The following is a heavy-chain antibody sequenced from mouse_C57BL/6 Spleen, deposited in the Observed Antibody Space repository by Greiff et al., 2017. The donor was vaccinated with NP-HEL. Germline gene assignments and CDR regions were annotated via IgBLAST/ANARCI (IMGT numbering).Heavy chain of an antibody. V-gene: IGHV5-9*01. CDR3: ARLPYYGNPHAMDY. J-gene: IGHJ4*01. CDR1: GFTFSSYT. D-gene: IGHD2-10*01. Sequence: EVKLVESGGGLVKPGGSLKLSCAASGFTFSSYTMSWVRQTPEKRLEWVATISGGGGNTYYPDSVKGRFTISRDNAKNTLYLQMSSLRSEDTALYYCARLPYYGNPHAMDYWGQGTSVTVSS. CDR2: ISGGGGNT.